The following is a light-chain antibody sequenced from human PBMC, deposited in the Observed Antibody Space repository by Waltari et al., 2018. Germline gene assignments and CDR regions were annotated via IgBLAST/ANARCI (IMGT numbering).Light chain of an antibody. Sequence: DIQMTQSPSTLSASVGDRVSITCRASQSISSWLASYQQKPGKAPKLLFYKASSLESGVPSRFSGSGSGTEFTLTISSLQPDDFATYYCQQYNTYWTFGQGTKVEIK. CDR2: KAS. CDR3: QQYNTYWT. J-gene: IGKJ1*01. V-gene: IGKV1-5*03. CDR1: QSISSW.